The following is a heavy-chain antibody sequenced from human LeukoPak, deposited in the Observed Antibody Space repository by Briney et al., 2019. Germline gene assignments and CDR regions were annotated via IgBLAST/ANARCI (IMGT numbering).Heavy chain of an antibody. V-gene: IGHV5-10-1*01. D-gene: IGHD3-10*01. CDR3: ARAHYYGLFDY. CDR1: GYSFTSYW. Sequence: GEPLKISCKGSGYSFTSYWISWVRHTPGKGLEWMGWIDPSDSYTNYSPSFQGHVTISADKSISTAFLQWSSLKASDTAMYYCARAHYYGLFDYWGQGTLVTVSS. CDR2: IDPSDSYT. J-gene: IGHJ4*02.